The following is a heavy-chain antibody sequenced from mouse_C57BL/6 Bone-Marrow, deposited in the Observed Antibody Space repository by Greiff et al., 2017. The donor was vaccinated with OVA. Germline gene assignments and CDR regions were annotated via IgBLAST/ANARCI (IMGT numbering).Heavy chain of an antibody. Sequence: VQLQQSGAELVRPGASVKLSCTASGFNFKDDYMHWVKQRPEQGLEWIGRIDPENGDTEYASKFQGKATITADTSSNTAYLQLSSLTSEDTVVYYGTTARVDDWGRGTSVTVSS. CDR1: GFNFKDDY. CDR2: IDPENGDT. V-gene: IGHV14-4*01. CDR3: TTARVDD. J-gene: IGHJ4*01.